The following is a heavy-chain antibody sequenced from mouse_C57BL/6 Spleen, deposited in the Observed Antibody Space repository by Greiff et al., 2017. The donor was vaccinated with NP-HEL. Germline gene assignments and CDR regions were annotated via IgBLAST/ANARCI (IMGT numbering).Heavy chain of an antibody. CDR1: GFSLTSYG. V-gene: IGHV2-2*01. CDR2: IWSGGST. CDR3: ARKGGYDGWYFDV. D-gene: IGHD2-2*01. Sequence: VKLMESGPGLVQPSQSLSITCTVSGFSLTSYGVHWVRQSPGKGLEWLGVIWSGGSTDYNAAFISRLSISKDNSKSQVFFKMNSLQADDTAIYYCARKGGYDGWYFDVWGTGTTVTVSS. J-gene: IGHJ1*03.